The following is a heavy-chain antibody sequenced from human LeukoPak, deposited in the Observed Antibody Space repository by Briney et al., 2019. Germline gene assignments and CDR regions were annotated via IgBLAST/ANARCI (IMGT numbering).Heavy chain of an antibody. CDR1: GGTFSSYA. D-gene: IGHD4-23*01. J-gene: IGHJ3*02. CDR3: ASLPSPDVRWPLGVGAFDI. V-gene: IGHV1-69*04. Sequence: GASVKVSCKASGGTFSSYAISWVRQAPGQGLEWMGRIIPILGIANYAQKFQGRVTITADKSTSTAYMELSSLRSEDTAVYYCASLPSPDVRWPLGVGAFDIWGQGTMVTVSS. CDR2: IIPILGIA.